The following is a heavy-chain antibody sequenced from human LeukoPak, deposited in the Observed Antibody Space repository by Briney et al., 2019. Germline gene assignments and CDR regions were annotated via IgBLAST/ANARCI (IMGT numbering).Heavy chain of an antibody. J-gene: IGHJ5*02. CDR2: ISPTGSTT. CDR3: AREYRQYYDILTGYPKRSNWFDP. V-gene: IGHV3-74*01. D-gene: IGHD3-9*01. Sequence: PGGSLRLSCTASGFSFSGHWMHWARQLPGKGLVWVSRISPTGSTTSYADSVKGRFTVSRDNSKNTLYLQMNSLRAEDTAVYYCAREYRQYYDILTGYPKRSNWFDPWGQGTLVTVSS. CDR1: GFSFSGHW.